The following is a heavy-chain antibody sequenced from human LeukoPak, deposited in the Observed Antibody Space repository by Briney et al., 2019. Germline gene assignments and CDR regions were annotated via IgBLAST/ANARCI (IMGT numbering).Heavy chain of an antibody. Sequence: GGSLRLSCVASGFTVSSNYMSWVRQAPGKGLEWVSVIYSGGSTYYADSVKGRFTISRDNAKSALYLQMNSLRAEDTAVYYCARGGLSSSFDYWGQGTLVTVSS. CDR1: GFTVSSNY. V-gene: IGHV3-53*01. J-gene: IGHJ4*02. D-gene: IGHD6-13*01. CDR2: IYSGGST. CDR3: ARGGLSSSFDY.